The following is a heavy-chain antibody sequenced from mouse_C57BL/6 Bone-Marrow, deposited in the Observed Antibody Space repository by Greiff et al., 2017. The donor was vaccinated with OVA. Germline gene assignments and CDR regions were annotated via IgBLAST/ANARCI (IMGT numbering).Heavy chain of an antibody. Sequence: VQLQQSGAELVRPGASVKLSCKASGYTFTDYYINWVKQRPGQGLEWIARINPGSGNTYSNEKFKGKATLTAEKSSSTAYMQLSSLTSEDSAVYCCARGDYGYFDYWGQGTTLTVSS. V-gene: IGHV1-76*01. CDR1: GYTFTDYY. D-gene: IGHD1-1*01. CDR3: ARGDYGYFDY. J-gene: IGHJ2*01. CDR2: INPGSGNT.